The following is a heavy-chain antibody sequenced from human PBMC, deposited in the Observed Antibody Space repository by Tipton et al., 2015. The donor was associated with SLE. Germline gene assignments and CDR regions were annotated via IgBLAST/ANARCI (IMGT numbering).Heavy chain of an antibody. CDR3: ARVTGHSSGWYGWVDY. J-gene: IGHJ4*02. CDR1: GGSFSGYY. V-gene: IGHV4-34*01. Sequence: TLSLTCAAYGGSFSGYYWSWIRQPPGKGLEWIGNIYYSGSTYCNPSLKSRVTISVDTSKNQFSLKLSSVTAADTAVYYCARVTGHSSGWYGWVDYWGQGTLVTVSS. D-gene: IGHD6-19*01. CDR2: IYYSGST.